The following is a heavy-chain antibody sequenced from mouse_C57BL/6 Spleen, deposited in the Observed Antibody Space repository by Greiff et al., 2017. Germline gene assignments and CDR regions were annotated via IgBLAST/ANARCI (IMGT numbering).Heavy chain of an antibody. CDR1: GYSFTGYY. D-gene: IGHD2-5*01. J-gene: IGHJ3*01. CDR2: INPSTGGT. CDR3: AREDYYSNSFAY. Sequence: EVQLQQSGPELVKPGASVKISCKASGYSFTGYYMNWVKQSPEKSLEWIGEINPSTGGTTYNQKFKAKATLTVDKSSSTAYMQLKSLTSEDSAVYYCAREDYYSNSFAYWGQGTLVTVSA. V-gene: IGHV1-42*01.